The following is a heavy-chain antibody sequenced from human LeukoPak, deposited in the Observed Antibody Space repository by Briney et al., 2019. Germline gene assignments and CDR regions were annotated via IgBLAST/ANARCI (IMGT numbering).Heavy chain of an antibody. CDR1: GGSISSGSYY. CDR3: ARSTTVTTAEAFDI. D-gene: IGHD4-17*01. J-gene: IGHJ3*02. V-gene: IGHV4-61*02. CDR2: IYTSGST. Sequence: SETLSLTCTVSGGSISSGSYYWSWIRQPAGKGLEWIGRIYTSGSTNYNPSLKSRVTISVDTSKNQFSLKLSSVTAADTAVYSCARSTTVTTAEAFDIWGQGTMVTVSS.